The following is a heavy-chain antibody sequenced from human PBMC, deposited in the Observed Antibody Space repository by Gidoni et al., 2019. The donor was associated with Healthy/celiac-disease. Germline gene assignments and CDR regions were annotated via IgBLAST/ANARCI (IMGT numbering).Heavy chain of an antibody. CDR3: ARDYSGYDKYYYYYMDV. CDR1: GFTFSSYW. D-gene: IGHD5-12*01. V-gene: IGHV3-7*03. CDR2: IKQDGSEK. J-gene: IGHJ6*03. Sequence: EVQLVESGGGLVQPGGSLRLSCAASGFTFSSYWMSWVRQAPGKGLEWVANIKQDGSEKYYVDSVKGRFTISRDNAKNSLYLQMNSLRAEDTAVYYCARDYSGYDKYYYYYMDVWGKGTTVTVSS.